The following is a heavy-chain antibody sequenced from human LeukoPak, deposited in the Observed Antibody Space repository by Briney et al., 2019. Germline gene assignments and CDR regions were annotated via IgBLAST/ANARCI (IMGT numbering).Heavy chain of an antibody. CDR2: ISGSGGDT. J-gene: IGHJ4*02. Sequence: GGTLRLSCAASGFTFSSHGMSWVHQGPGKGLEWVSGISGSGGDTYYADSVKGRFTISRDNSKSTLYLQMNSLRAEDTAVYSCAKDLLGVAAGNYWGQGTLVTVSS. CDR1: GFTFSSHG. V-gene: IGHV3-23*01. D-gene: IGHD6-13*01. CDR3: AKDLLGVAAGNY.